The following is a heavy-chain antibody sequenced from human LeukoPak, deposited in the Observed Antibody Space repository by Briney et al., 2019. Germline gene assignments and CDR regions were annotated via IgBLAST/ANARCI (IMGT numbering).Heavy chain of an antibody. J-gene: IGHJ3*01. V-gene: IGHV3-7*04. CDR3: VRENYYDSSGNDAFDV. CDR2: IKQDGSEK. Sequence: GGSLRLSCTVSVFTFSTYLMTWVRQAPGKGLEWVANIKQDGSEKYYVDSVKGRFTITRDNAKKALYLEMNSLRVEDTALYYCVRENYYDSSGNDAFDVWGQGTMVTVSS. CDR1: VFTFSTYL. D-gene: IGHD3-22*01.